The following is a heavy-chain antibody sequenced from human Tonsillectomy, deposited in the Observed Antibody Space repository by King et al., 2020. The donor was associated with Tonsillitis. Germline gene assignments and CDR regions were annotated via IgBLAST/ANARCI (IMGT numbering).Heavy chain of an antibody. CDR1: GFTFSSYD. Sequence: QLVQSGGGLVQPGGSLRLSCAASGFTFSSYDMHWVRQATGKGLEWVSAIGTAGDTYYPGSVKGRFTISSENAKNSLYLQMNSLRAGDTAVYYCARVLSEDDAFDIWGQGTMVTVSS. D-gene: IGHD3-3*02. CDR2: IGTAGDT. J-gene: IGHJ3*02. V-gene: IGHV3-13*01. CDR3: ARVLSEDDAFDI.